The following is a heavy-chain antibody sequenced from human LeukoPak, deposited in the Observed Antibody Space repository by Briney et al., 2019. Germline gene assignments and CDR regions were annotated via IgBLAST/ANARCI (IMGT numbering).Heavy chain of an antibody. CDR1: GASFSSYY. D-gene: IGHD2-21*01. CDR3: ASLVGSFDY. J-gene: IGHJ4*02. Sequence: PSETLSLTCTVSGASFSSYYWSWIRQPPGKGLEWIGYIYYSGSTLYNPSLKSRVTMSVDTSKNQFSLTLASVTPADTALYYCASLVGSFDYWGQGTLVTVSS. V-gene: IGHV4-59*01. CDR2: IYYSGST.